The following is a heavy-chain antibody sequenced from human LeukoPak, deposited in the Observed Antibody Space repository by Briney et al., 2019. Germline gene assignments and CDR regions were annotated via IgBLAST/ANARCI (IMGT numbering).Heavy chain of an antibody. Sequence: GGSLRLSCAASGFTFSSYGMHWVRQAPGKGLEWVAVIWYDGSNKYYADSVKGRFTISRDSSKNTLYLQMNSLRAEDTAVYYCARDRGQMTTVTLDYWGQGTLVTVSS. CDR3: ARDRGQMTTVTLDY. CDR2: IWYDGSNK. V-gene: IGHV3-33*01. CDR1: GFTFSSYG. J-gene: IGHJ4*02. D-gene: IGHD4-4*01.